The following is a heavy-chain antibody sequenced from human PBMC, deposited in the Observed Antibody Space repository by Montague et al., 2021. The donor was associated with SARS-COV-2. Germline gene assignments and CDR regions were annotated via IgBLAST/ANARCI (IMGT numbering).Heavy chain of an antibody. J-gene: IGHJ3*02. CDR1: GDSINNSRYY. CDR2: IYFGGSA. V-gene: IGHV4-39*01. CDR3: ARVESTRGVIIGGGFHI. D-gene: IGHD3-10*01. Sequence: SETRSLTCSVSGDSINNSRYYWGWIRQPPGKGLEWIGTIYFGGSAYYXPSLKSRVTISVDTSKGQFSLKLNSVTATDTAVYYCARVESTRGVIIGGGFHIWGQGTKVTVSS.